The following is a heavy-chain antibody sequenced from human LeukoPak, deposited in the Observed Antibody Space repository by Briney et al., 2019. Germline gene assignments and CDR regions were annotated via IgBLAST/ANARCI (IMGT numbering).Heavy chain of an antibody. CDR2: INAYNGNT. J-gene: IGHJ4*02. CDR1: GYTFPNYG. D-gene: IGHD3-9*01. V-gene: IGHV1-18*01. CDR3: ARDHTYYDILTGYYRPGGVFDY. Sequence: ASVNVSCQASGYTFPNYGISWVRQAPAQGLDWMGWINAYNGNTNYAQKLQGRATMTTDTSTSTAYMELRSLRSDDTAVYYCARDHTYYDILTGYYRPGGVFDYWGQGTLVTVSS.